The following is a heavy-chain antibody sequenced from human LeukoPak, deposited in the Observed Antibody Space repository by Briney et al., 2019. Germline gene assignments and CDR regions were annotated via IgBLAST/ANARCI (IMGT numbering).Heavy chain of an antibody. CDR2: ISTYNGNT. CDR1: GYTFTSYD. CDR3: ARRHSGNYYFDY. V-gene: IGHV1-18*01. D-gene: IGHD1-26*01. Sequence: ASVKVSCTASGYTFTSYDINWVRQAPGQGLERMGWISTYNGNTNYVQKLQGRVTMTTDTSTSTAYMELRGLKSDDTAIYYCARRHSGNYYFDYWGQGTLVTVSS. J-gene: IGHJ4*02.